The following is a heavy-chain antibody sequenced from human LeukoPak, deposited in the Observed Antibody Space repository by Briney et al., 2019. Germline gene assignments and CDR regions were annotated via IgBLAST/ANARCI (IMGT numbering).Heavy chain of an antibody. D-gene: IGHD3-9*01. J-gene: IGHJ6*02. CDR3: ARDFEYYDILTGYYTYYYGMDV. CDR2: ISSSSSYI. CDR1: GFTFSSYS. V-gene: IGHV3-21*01. Sequence: GGSLRLSCAASGFTFSSYSMNWVRQAPGKGLEWVSSISSSSSYIYYADSVKGRFTISRDNVKNSLYLQMNSLRAEDTAVYYCARDFEYYDILTGYYTYYYGMDVWGQGTTVTVSS.